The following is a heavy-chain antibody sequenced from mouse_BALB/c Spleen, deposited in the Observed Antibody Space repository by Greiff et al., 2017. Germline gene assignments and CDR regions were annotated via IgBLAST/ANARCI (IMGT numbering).Heavy chain of an antibody. CDR2: IWSGGST. CDR1: GFSLTSYG. V-gene: IGHV2-2*02. CDR3: ARRFVRLPKDYAMDY. J-gene: IGHJ4*01. Sequence: VKLMESGPGLVQPSQSLSITCTVSGFSLTSYGVHWVRQSPGKGLEWLGVIWSGGSTDYNAAFISRLSISKDNSKSQVFFKMNSLQANDTAIYYCARRFVRLPKDYAMDYWGQGTSVTVSS. D-gene: IGHD1-2*01.